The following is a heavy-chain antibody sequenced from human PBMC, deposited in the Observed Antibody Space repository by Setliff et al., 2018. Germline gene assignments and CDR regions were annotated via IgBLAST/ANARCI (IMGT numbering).Heavy chain of an antibody. V-gene: IGHV1-3*01. CDR1: GYTFTSYA. D-gene: IGHD2-2*01. J-gene: IGHJ6*03. CDR3: ARDGFEIVVVPAAIYYYYYMDV. CDR2: INAGNGNT. Sequence: VTVSCKASGYTFTSYAMHWVRQAPGQRLEWMGWINAGNGNTKYSQKFQGRVTITRDTSASTAYMELSSLRSEDTAVYYCARDGFEIVVVPAAIYYYYYMDVWGKGTTVTVSS.